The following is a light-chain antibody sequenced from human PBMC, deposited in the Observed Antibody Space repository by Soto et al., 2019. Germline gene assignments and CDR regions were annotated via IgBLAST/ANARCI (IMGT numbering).Light chain of an antibody. V-gene: IGLV2-14*01. CDR1: SGDVGGYNF. Sequence: QSALAQPASVSGSPGQSITISCTGTSGDVGGYNFVSWYQQHPGRAPKLLIYEVSRRPSGVSNRFSGSKSGDTASLTISGLQAEDEADYYCYSYRGYYTRVXGTGT. CDR3: YSYRGYYTRV. CDR2: EVS. J-gene: IGLJ1*01.